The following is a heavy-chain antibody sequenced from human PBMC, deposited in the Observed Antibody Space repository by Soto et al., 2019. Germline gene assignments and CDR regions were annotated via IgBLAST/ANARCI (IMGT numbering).Heavy chain of an antibody. J-gene: IGHJ6*03. V-gene: IGHV4-34*01. CDR1: GGSFSGYY. Sequence: SETLSLTCAVYGGSFSGYYWSWIRQPPGKGLEWIGEINHSGSTNYNPSLKSRVTISVDASKNQFSLKLSSVTAADTAVYYCARGASNCSGGSCYYYYYMDVWGKGTTVTVSS. CDR3: ARGASNCSGGSCYYYYYMDV. D-gene: IGHD2-15*01. CDR2: INHSGST.